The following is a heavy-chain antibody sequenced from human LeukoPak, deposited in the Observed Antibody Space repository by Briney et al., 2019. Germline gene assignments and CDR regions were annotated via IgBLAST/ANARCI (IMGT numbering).Heavy chain of an antibody. CDR2: IDTNTGNP. CDR3: ARGYDSSGYFSD. D-gene: IGHD3-22*01. V-gene: IGHV7-4-1*02. CDR1: GYTFSSNA. Sequence: ASVTVSCTASGYTFSSNAINWVRQAPGQGLEWMGWIDTNTGNPTYAQGFTGQFVFSLDTSVSTAYLQISSLKAEDTAEYFCARGYDSSGYFSDWGQGTLVTVSS. J-gene: IGHJ4*02.